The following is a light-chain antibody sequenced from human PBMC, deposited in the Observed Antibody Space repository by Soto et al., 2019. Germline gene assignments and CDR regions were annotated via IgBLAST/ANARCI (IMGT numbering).Light chain of an antibody. CDR2: AVT. Sequence: QSALTQPPSASGSPGQSVTISCTGTSSDVGAYNYVSWFKQHPGKAPKLLIYAVTKRPSGVLDRFSGSKSGNTASLTVSGLQAEDEADYYCSSYAGSNNLYVFGTGTKLTVL. CDR3: SSYAGSNNLYV. J-gene: IGLJ1*01. CDR1: SSDVGAYNY. V-gene: IGLV2-8*01.